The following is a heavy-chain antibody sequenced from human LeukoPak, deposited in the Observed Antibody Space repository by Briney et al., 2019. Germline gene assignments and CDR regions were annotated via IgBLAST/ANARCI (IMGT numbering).Heavy chain of an antibody. CDR1: GFTFSSYM. CDR2: IKPDGGEK. CDR3: ARYLDFRADYYFDY. J-gene: IGHJ4*02. Sequence: GGSLRLFCAASGFTFSSYMMTWVRQAPGKGLEWVANIKPDGGEKFYVDSVRGRFTISRDNAKSSLYLQMNSLRVEDTAVYYCARYLDFRADYYFDYWGQGTLVTVSS. D-gene: IGHD3/OR15-3a*01. V-gene: IGHV3-7*01.